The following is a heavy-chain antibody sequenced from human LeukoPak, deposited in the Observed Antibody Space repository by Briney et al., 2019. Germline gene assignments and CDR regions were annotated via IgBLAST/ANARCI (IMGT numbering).Heavy chain of an antibody. D-gene: IGHD3-3*01. V-gene: IGHV1-18*01. Sequence: ASVKVSCKASGYTFTNYGINWVRQAPGQGLEWMGWISTYNGNTNYAQKLQGRVAMTTDTSTSTAYMEVSRLISDDTAVYYCARGGYYGSGRYYFDSWGQGTLVTVSS. CDR1: GYTFTNYG. J-gene: IGHJ4*02. CDR2: ISTYNGNT. CDR3: ARGGYYGSGRYYFDS.